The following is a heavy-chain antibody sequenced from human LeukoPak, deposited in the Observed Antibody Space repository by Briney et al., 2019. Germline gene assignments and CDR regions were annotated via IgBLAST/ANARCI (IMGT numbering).Heavy chain of an antibody. V-gene: IGHV3-48*01. D-gene: IGHD6-19*01. CDR1: GFTFSSYT. CDR2: IGTSSTTI. Sequence: GGSLRLSCAASGFTFSSYTMNWVRQPPGKGLEWVSNIGTSSTTIYYADSVKGRFTISRDNAKNSLYLQMNSLRAEDTAVYYCAKGYYSGWQYNWFDPWGQGTLVTVSS. J-gene: IGHJ5*02. CDR3: AKGYYSGWQYNWFDP.